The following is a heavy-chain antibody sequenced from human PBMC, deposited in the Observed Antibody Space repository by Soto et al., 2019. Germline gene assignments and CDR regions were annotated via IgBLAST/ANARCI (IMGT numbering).Heavy chain of an antibody. CDR1: GYTFTIYG. CDR3: AGGVSSLPHWFDP. D-gene: IGHD6-6*01. CDR2: ISSYNGNT. Sequence: SAKPSCRASGYTFTIYGLSWLPQAPGQGREWMGWISSYNGNTNYAQKLHGRVIRTTDASTSTAYMELRSLRSDDPAVYYGAGGVSSLPHWFDPWGKGTLVTVCS. J-gene: IGHJ5*02. V-gene: IGHV1-18*01.